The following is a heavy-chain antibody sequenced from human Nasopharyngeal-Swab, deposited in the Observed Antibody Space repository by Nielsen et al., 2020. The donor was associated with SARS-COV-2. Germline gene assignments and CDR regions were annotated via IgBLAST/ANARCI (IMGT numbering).Heavy chain of an antibody. J-gene: IGHJ4*02. Sequence: GGCLSLACTPAGFSVRNHWMHWVRLTPGKGLVWVSGIDFDGSNTFYADSVKGRFTISRDNGENTLSLQMNSLRDEDTGVYYCGSVFEIWGQGVLVTVSS. D-gene: IGHD3-9*01. CDR2: IDFDGSNT. CDR3: GSVFEI. V-gene: IGHV3-74*01. CDR1: GFSVRNHW.